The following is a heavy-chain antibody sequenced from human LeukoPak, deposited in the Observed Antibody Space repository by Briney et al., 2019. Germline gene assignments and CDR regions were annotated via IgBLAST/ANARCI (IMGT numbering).Heavy chain of an antibody. CDR3: ARGPDIWGSRYYFDY. V-gene: IGHV1-8*03. J-gene: IGHJ4*02. CDR1: GYTFTSYD. D-gene: IGHD3-16*01. Sequence: ASVKVSCKASGYTFTSYDINWVRQATGQGLEWVGWMNPNSGNTGYAQKFQGRVTITGNTSISTAYMELSSLRSEDTAVYYCARGPDIWGSRYYFDYWGQGTLVTVSS. CDR2: MNPNSGNT.